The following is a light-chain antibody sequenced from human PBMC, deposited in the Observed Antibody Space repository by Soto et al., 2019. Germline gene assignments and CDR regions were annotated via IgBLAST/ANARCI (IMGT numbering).Light chain of an antibody. V-gene: IGKV3-11*01. CDR3: QQRSNWPWT. CDR2: DAS. J-gene: IGKJ1*01. CDR1: QSVGSD. Sequence: EIVLTQSPATLSLSPGERATLSCLASQSVGSDLAWYQQKPGQAPKLLIYDASNRATGTPARFSGSGSGTDFTLTISNLEPEDFAVYYCQQRSNWPWTFGQGTKVDIK.